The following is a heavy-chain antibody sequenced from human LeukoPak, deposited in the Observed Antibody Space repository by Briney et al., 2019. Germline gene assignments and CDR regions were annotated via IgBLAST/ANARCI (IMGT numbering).Heavy chain of an antibody. CDR1: GGSISSSSYY. J-gene: IGHJ3*02. D-gene: IGHD2/OR15-2a*01. V-gene: IGHV4-39*07. CDR3: ARELNTRDAFDI. CDR2: IYYSGST. Sequence: SETLSLTCSVSGGSISSSSYYSGWIRQPPGKGLEWIGSIYYSGSTYYNPSLKSRVTISVDTSKNQFSLKLSSVTAADTAVYYWARELNTRDAFDIWGQGTMVTVSS.